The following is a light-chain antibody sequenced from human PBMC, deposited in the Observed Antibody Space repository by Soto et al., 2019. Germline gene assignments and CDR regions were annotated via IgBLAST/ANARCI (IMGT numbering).Light chain of an antibody. CDR1: QSVSSRY. CDR3: TPHGSSPPFT. CDR2: GAS. J-gene: IGKJ2*01. V-gene: IGKV3-20*01. Sequence: EIVLTQSPGTLSLSPGDRATLSCRASQSVSSRYLAWYQLKPGQAPRLLRYGASNRATGIPDRFSGSWSGTAFTITISRLEHEDFAVYFCTPHGSSPPFTFGHETKVEIK.